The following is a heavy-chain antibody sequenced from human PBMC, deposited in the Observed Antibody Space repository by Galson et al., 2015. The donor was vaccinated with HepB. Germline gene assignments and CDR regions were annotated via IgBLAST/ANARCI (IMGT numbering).Heavy chain of an antibody. CDR2: IRSKAYGGTT. D-gene: IGHD3-10*01. CDR3: TRGYYYASGRHDY. V-gene: IGHV3-49*03. CDR1: GFTSGDYC. Sequence: SLRLSCAASGFTSGDYCMSWFRQAPGKGLEWVGFIRSKAYGGTTEYAASVKGRFIISRDDSRSIAYLQMNSLRTEDTAVYYCTRGYYYASGRHDYWGQGTLVTVSS. J-gene: IGHJ4*02.